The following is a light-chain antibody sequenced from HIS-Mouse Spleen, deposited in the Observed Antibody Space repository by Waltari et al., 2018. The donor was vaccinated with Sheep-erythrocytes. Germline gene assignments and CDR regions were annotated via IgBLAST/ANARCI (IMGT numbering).Light chain of an antibody. CDR1: QGISSY. CDR3: QQRSNWYT. Sequence: IQMTQSPSSVSASVGDRVTITCRMSQGISSYLAWYQQKPGKAPELLIYAASTLQSGVPSRFSGSGSGTDFTLTISCLQSEDFAVYYCQQRSNWYTFGQGTKLEIK. V-gene: IGKV1D-8*02. CDR2: AAS. J-gene: IGKJ2*01.